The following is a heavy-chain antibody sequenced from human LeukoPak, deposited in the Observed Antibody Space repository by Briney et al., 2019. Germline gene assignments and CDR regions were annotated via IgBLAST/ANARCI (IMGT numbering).Heavy chain of an antibody. D-gene: IGHD4-17*01. V-gene: IGHV4-4*07. CDR3: ACGTTVTTLNAFDI. CDR2: IYTSGST. J-gene: IGHJ3*02. CDR1: GDSISSYY. Sequence: SETLSLTCTVSGDSISSYYWSWIRQPAGKGLEWIGRIYTSGSTNYNPSLKSRVTMSVDTSKNQFSLKLSSVTAADTAVCYCACGTTVTTLNAFDIWGQGTMVTVSS.